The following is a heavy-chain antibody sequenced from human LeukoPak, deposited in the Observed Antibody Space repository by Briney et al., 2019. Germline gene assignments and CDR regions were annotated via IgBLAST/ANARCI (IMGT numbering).Heavy chain of an antibody. CDR2: IYHSGST. J-gene: IGHJ4*02. CDR3: ARVGGVGARVDFDY. D-gene: IGHD1-26*01. V-gene: IGHV4-38-2*02. Sequence: SETLSLTCTVSGYSISSGYYWGWIRQPPGKGLEWIGSIYHSGSTYYNPSLKSRVTISVDTSKNQFSLKLSSVTAADTAVYYCARVGGVGARVDFDYWGQGTLVTVSS. CDR1: GYSISSGYY.